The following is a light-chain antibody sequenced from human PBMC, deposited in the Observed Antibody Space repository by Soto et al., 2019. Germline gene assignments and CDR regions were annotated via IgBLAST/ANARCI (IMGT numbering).Light chain of an antibody. CDR3: LSYTSSSTLYV. CDR1: SSDVGGYNY. CDR2: DVS. J-gene: IGLJ1*01. V-gene: IGLV2-14*01. Sequence: QSALTQPASVSGSPGQSITISCTGTSSDVGGYNYVSWYQQHPGKAPKLMIYDVSNRPSGVSNRFSGSKSGNTASLTISGLHAGEEAEEYLLSYTSSSTLYVFGTGTKLTVL.